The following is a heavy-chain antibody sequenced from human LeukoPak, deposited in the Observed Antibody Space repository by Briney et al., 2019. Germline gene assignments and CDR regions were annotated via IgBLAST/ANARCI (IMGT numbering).Heavy chain of an antibody. D-gene: IGHD4-17*01. V-gene: IGHV4-59*01. J-gene: IGHJ3*02. CDR3: ARDQFSYGDSYDALDI. CDR1: GGSISSYY. Sequence: PSETLSLTCTVSGGSISSYYWSWIRQPPGKGLEWIGYIYYSGSTNYNPSLKSRVTISVDTSKNQFSLKLSSVTAADTAVYYCARDQFSYGDSYDALDIWGQGTMVTVSS. CDR2: IYYSGST.